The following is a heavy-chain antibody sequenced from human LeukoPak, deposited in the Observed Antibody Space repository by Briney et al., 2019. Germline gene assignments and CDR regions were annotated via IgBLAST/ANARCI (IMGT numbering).Heavy chain of an antibody. J-gene: IGHJ3*02. D-gene: IGHD3-22*01. V-gene: IGHV4-34*01. CDR3: ARRLFQLSRYAFDI. Sequence: SETLSLTCAVYGGSFSDYYWTWIRQSPGKGLEWIGEINHSGRTNYNPSLKSRVTISVDTSKNQFSLKLRSVTAADTAVYYCARRLFQLSRYAFDIWGQGTMVTVSS. CDR1: GGSFSDYY. CDR2: INHSGRT.